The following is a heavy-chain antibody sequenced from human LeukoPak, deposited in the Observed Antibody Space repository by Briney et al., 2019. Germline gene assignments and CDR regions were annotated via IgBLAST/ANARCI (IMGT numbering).Heavy chain of an antibody. Sequence: ASVKVSCKASGGTFTSNHIHWVRQAPGQGLEWMGVINPSGDSTSYAPKFQGRVTVTRDTSTSTVYMELSSLRSEDTGIYYCAKIAARDTGEGYWGQGTPVTVSS. D-gene: IGHD6-6*01. J-gene: IGHJ4*02. CDR3: AKIAARDTGEGY. CDR1: GGTFTSNH. CDR2: INPSGDST. V-gene: IGHV1-46*01.